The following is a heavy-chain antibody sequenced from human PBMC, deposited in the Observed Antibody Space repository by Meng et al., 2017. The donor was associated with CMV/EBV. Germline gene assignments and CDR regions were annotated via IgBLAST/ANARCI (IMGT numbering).Heavy chain of an antibody. Sequence: SETLSLTCTVSGGSISSSSYYWGWIRQPPGKGLEWIGSIYYSGSTYYNPSLKSRVTISVDRSKNQFSLNLSSVTAADTAAYYCARGNSYDSSGYYYGGMDVWGQGTTVTVSS. CDR3: ARGNSYDSSGYYYGGMDV. CDR1: GGSISSSSYY. CDR2: IYYSGST. J-gene: IGHJ6*02. V-gene: IGHV4-39*07. D-gene: IGHD3-22*01.